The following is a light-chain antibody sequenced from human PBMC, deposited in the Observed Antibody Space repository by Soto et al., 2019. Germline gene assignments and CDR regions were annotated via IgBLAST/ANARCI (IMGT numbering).Light chain of an antibody. Sequence: DIQMTQSPSSLSASVGDRVTITCRASQSISSYLNWYQQKPGKAPKLLIYAASSLQSGVPSRFSGSGSGTEFTLTIAGLQPEDSASYFCQQSISAPLTFGGGNKVEIK. CDR3: QQSISAPLT. J-gene: IGKJ4*01. CDR1: QSISSY. CDR2: AAS. V-gene: IGKV1-39*01.